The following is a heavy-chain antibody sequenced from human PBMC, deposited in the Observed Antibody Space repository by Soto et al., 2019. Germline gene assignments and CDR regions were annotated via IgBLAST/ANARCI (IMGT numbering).Heavy chain of an antibody. CDR3: AKIGGIVATFFYYFDY. J-gene: IGHJ4*02. CDR1: GFTFSSYA. Sequence: GSLRLSCAASGFTFSSYAMSWVRQAPGKGLEWVSAISGSGGSTYYADSVKGRFTISRDNSKNTLYLQMNSLRAEDTAVYYCAKIGGIVATFFYYFDYWGQGTLVTVSS. V-gene: IGHV3-23*01. D-gene: IGHD5-12*01. CDR2: ISGSGGST.